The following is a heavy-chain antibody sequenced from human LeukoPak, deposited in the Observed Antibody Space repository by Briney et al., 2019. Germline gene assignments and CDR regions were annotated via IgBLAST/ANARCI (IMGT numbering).Heavy chain of an antibody. J-gene: IGHJ4*02. Sequence: GGSLRLSCAASGFTFSHFWMSWVRQAPGKGLEWVAYIKKTGSETYYVDSVKGRFTITRENTRNSLFLQMYSLRAEDTAVYFCAREDGYCSGGNCYSYFDSWGQGTLVTVSS. D-gene: IGHD2-15*01. CDR2: IKKTGSET. V-gene: IGHV3-7*01. CDR1: GFTFSHFW. CDR3: AREDGYCSGGNCYSYFDS.